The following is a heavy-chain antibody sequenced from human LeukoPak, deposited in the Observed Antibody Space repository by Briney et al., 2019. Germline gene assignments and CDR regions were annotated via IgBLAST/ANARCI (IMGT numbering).Heavy chain of an antibody. CDR1: GYTFTSNY. J-gene: IGHJ5*01. V-gene: IGHV1-46*01. Sequence: ASVKVSCKAFGYTFTSNYMRWVRQAPGQGPEWMGVISPSGGSTTYAQKFQGRVTITADKSTSTAYMELSSLRSEDTAVYYCARVKYGSGSYWFDYWGQGTLVTVSS. D-gene: IGHD3-10*01. CDR2: ISPSGGST. CDR3: ARVKYGSGSYWFDY.